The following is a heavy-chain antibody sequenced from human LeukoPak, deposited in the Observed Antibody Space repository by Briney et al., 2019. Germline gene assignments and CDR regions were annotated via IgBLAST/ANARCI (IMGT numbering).Heavy chain of an antibody. CDR2: ISTDATST. Sequence: GGSLRLSCAASGFTFSNYWMHWVRQAPGKGLVWVSGISTDATSTRYADSVKGRFTISRENAKNTVYLQMNSLRAADTAVYYCARVSGWDPFDNWGQGTLVTVSA. V-gene: IGHV3-74*01. CDR1: GFTFSNYW. CDR3: ARVSGWDPFDN. J-gene: IGHJ4*02. D-gene: IGHD6-19*01.